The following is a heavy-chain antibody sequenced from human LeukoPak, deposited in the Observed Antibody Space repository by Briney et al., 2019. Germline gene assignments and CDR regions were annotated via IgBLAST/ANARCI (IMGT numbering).Heavy chain of an antibody. CDR1: GFTVSSNY. D-gene: IGHD3-3*01. V-gene: IGHV3-66*02. CDR3: ASSTYYDFWSGPPNWFDP. Sequence: GGSLRLSXAASGFTVSSNYMSWVRQAPGKGLEWVSFIYSGGSTYYADSVKGRFTISRDNSKNTLYLQMNSLRAEDTAVYYCASSTYYDFWSGPPNWFDPWGQGTLVTVSS. CDR2: IYSGGST. J-gene: IGHJ5*02.